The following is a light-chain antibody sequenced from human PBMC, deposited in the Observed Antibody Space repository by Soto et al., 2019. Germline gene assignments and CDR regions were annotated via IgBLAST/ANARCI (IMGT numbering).Light chain of an antibody. CDR2: AAS. V-gene: IGKV1-39*01. CDR3: QQSYSAPYT. J-gene: IGKJ2*01. CDR1: QRIYSS. Sequence: DIPMTQSPSSLSASLGDRVTITCRASQRIYSSLNWYHQKPGKAPTLLIYAASNLQSGVPSRFSGSGSGTDFTLSISSLQPEYFATYYCQQSYSAPYTFGQGTKLEI.